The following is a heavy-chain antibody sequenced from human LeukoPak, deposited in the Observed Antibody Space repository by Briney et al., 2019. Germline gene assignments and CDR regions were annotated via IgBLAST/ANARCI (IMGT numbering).Heavy chain of an antibody. V-gene: IGHV3-30*18. Sequence: GSLRLSCAASGFTFSTYGMHWVRQAPGKGLEWVAGISNGGSYKYYADSVKGRFTISRDNSKNTLYLQMNSLRAEDTAIYYCAKAALRYQLLSSLDYWGQGTLVTVSS. J-gene: IGHJ4*02. CDR2: ISNGGSYK. D-gene: IGHD2-2*01. CDR3: AKAALRYQLLSSLDY. CDR1: GFTFSTYG.